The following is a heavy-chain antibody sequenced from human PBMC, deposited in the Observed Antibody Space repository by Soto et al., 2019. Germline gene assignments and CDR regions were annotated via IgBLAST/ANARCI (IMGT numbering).Heavy chain of an antibody. CDR2: IYYAGTT. V-gene: IGHV4-59*08. CDR1: GGSINNYY. J-gene: IGHJ4*02. Sequence: QVQLQESGPGLVKPSETLLLTCTVSGGSINNYYWSWIRQPPGKGLEFIGYIYYAGTTTYNPSLKRGVTISVDTSKNQFSLKLSSVTAADTAVYYCARLGGYYQALDSWGQGTLLTVSS. D-gene: IGHD3-22*01. CDR3: ARLGGYYQALDS.